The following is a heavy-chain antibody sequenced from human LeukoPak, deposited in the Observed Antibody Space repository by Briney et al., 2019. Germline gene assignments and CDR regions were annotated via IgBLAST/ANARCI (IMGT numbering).Heavy chain of an antibody. Sequence: GGSLRLSCADSGFTFSDFWMGWVRQAPGKGLEWVANINQDGSENYYVDSVKGRFTISRDNAKNSLYLQMNSLRAEDTAVYYCTKGRRNHYWGQGTLVTVST. CDR2: INQDGSEN. V-gene: IGHV3-7*01. D-gene: IGHD3-10*01. CDR1: GFTFSDFW. CDR3: TKGRRNHY. J-gene: IGHJ4*02.